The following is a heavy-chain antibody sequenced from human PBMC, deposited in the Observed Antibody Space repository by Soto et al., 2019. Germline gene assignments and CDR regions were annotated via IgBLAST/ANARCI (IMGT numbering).Heavy chain of an antibody. CDR3: ARHGVYYDSSVYDPKRRYYYGMDV. CDR1: GYSFTSYW. D-gene: IGHD3-22*01. Sequence: GESLKISCKGSGYSFTSYWIGWVRQMPGKGLEWMGIIYPGDSDTRYSPSFQGQVTISADKSISTAYLQWSSLKASDTAMYYCARHGVYYDSSVYDPKRRYYYGMDVWGQGTTVTVSS. J-gene: IGHJ6*02. V-gene: IGHV5-51*01. CDR2: IYPGDSDT.